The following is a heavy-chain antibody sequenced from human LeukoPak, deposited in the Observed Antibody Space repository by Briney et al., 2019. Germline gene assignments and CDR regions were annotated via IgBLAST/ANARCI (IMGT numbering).Heavy chain of an antibody. J-gene: IGHJ4*02. CDR1: GFTFDDYA. CDR2: ISGDGDSP. Sequence: GGPLRLSCAASGFTFDDYAMHWVRQAPGKGLEWVSLISGDGDSPYYADSVKGRFTISRDNSKNSLYLQVNSLRTEDTALYYCAKDSGSSGVFDSWGQGTLVTVSS. D-gene: IGHD2-8*01. V-gene: IGHV3-43*02. CDR3: AKDSGSSGVFDS.